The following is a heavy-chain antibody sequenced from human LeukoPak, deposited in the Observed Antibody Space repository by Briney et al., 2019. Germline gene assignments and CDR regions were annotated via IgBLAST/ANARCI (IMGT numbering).Heavy chain of an antibody. J-gene: IGHJ4*02. Sequence: SETLSLTCTVSGGSISSYYRSWIRQPPGKGLEWIGYIYYSGSTNYNPSLKSRVTISVDTSKNQFSLRLSSVTAADTAVYYCASSPAFDILTGYFPYYFDYWGQGTLVTVSS. V-gene: IGHV4-59*01. CDR1: GGSISSYY. CDR2: IYYSGST. D-gene: IGHD3-9*01. CDR3: ASSPAFDILTGYFPYYFDY.